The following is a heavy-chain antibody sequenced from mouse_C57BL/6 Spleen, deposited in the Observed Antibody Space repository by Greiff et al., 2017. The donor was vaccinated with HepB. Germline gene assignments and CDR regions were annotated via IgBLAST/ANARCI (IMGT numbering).Heavy chain of an antibody. Sequence: QVQLQQPGAELVKPGASVKLSCKASGYTFTSYWMHWVKQRPGQGLEWIGMIHPNSGSTNYNEKFKSKATLTVDKSSSTAYMQLSSLTSEDSAVYYGARLYYYGSSYGAFDYWGQGTTLTVSS. V-gene: IGHV1-64*01. D-gene: IGHD1-1*01. CDR2: IHPNSGST. CDR3: ARLYYYGSSYGAFDY. CDR1: GYTFTSYW. J-gene: IGHJ2*01.